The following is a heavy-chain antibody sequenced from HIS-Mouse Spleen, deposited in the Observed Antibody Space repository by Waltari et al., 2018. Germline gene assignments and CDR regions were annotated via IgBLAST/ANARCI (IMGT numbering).Heavy chain of an antibody. CDR3: AREIPYSSSWYDWYFDL. CDR1: GGSLSSSSYY. V-gene: IGHV4-39*07. Sequence: QLQLQETGPGLVKPSETLSLTCTVSGGSLSSSSYYWGGIRQPPGKGLEWIGSIYYSGSTYHNPSLKSRVTISVDTSKNQFSLKLSSVTAADTAVYYCAREIPYSSSWYDWYFDLWGRGTLVTVSS. D-gene: IGHD6-13*01. CDR2: IYYSGST. J-gene: IGHJ2*01.